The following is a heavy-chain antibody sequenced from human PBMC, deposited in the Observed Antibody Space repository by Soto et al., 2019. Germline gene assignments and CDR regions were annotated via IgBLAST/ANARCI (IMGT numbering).Heavy chain of an antibody. Sequence: QVHLMESGGGLVKPGGSLRLSCAASGFAFSAYYMSWIRQAPGKGLEWLSYISESGTTIYYADSVKGRFTISRDNAKNSLYLQMNSLRVEDTAVYYCTRSDYDTSGYTDYCGQGTLVTVSS. J-gene: IGHJ4*02. CDR3: TRSDYDTSGYTDY. CDR1: GFAFSAYY. CDR2: ISESGTTI. D-gene: IGHD3-22*01. V-gene: IGHV3-11*01.